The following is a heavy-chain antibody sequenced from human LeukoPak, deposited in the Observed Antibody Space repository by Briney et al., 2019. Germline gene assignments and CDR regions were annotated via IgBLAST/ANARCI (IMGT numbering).Heavy chain of an antibody. J-gene: IGHJ4*02. CDR1: GFTFSNYA. CDR2: FSGSGSST. V-gene: IGHV3-23*01. Sequence: GGSLRLSCAASGFTFSNYAMSWVRQAPGKGLEWVSSFSGSGSSTYYADSVMGRFTISRDNSKNTLYLQMNSLRAEDTAVYYCARRGGWLQSHYWGQGTLVTVSS. CDR3: ARRGGWLQSHY. D-gene: IGHD5-12*01.